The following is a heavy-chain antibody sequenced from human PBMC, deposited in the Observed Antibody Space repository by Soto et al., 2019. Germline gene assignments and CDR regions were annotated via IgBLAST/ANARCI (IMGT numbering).Heavy chain of an antibody. CDR2: ISTSSSVI. J-gene: IGHJ4*02. Sequence: VQLLESGGGLVQPGGSLRLSCAASGFTFSSYIMHWVRQAPGKGLEWVSYISTSSSVIYYADSVKGRFTISRDNAKNSLYLQMNSLRDEDTAVYYCARGYRTIDDWGQGTLVTVSS. CDR1: GFTFSSYI. CDR3: ARGYRTIDD. D-gene: IGHD4-17*01. V-gene: IGHV3-48*02.